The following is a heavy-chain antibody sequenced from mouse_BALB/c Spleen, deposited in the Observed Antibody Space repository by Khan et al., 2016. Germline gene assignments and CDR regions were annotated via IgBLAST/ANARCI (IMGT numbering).Heavy chain of an antibody. CDR2: ISDGGSYT. CDR1: GFTFSDYY. V-gene: IGHV5-4*02. J-gene: IGHJ3*01. D-gene: IGHD2-4*01. CDR3: AREGLRRGFAY. Sequence: ELVESGGGLVKPGGSLKLSCAASGFTFSDYYMYWVRQTPEKRLEWVATISDGGSYTYYPDSVKGRFTIPSDNAKNNLYLQMSSLKSEDTAMYYCAREGLRRGFAYRGQGTLVTVAA.